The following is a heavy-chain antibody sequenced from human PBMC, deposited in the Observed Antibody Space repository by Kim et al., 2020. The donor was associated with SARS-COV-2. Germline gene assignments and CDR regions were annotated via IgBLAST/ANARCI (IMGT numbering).Heavy chain of an antibody. D-gene: IGHD3-22*01. V-gene: IGHV3-53*01. J-gene: IGHJ3*02. Sequence: ADSVKCRFTISRDNSKNTLYLQMNSLRAEDTAVYYCAGDSSGYYYDAFDIWGQGTMVTVSS. CDR3: AGDSSGYYYDAFDI.